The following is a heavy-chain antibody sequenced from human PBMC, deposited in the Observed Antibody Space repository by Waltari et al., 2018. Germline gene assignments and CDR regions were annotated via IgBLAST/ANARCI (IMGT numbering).Heavy chain of an antibody. CDR2: ISGSGGT. J-gene: IGHJ4*02. CDR3: AIGQGYYFDY. V-gene: IGHV3-23*01. Sequence: EVQLLESGGGLGQPGGSLRLSCAASGITLSSYVMRWVRLAPGKWLEWGSTISGSGGTYYADSVRGRFTISRDKSKNTLSLQMNSLRAEDTAVYYCAIGQGYYFDYWGQGTLVTVSS. CDR1: GITLSSYV.